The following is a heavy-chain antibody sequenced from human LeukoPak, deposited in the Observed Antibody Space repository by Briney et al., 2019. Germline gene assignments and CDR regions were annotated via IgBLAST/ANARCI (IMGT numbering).Heavy chain of an antibody. CDR2: TRNKANSYTT. V-gene: IGHV3-72*01. CDR3: ARVAHRGPKHIDY. Sequence: GGSLRLSCAASGFTFSDHYMDWVCQAPGKGLEWVGRTRNKANSYTTEYAASVKGRFTISRDDSKNSLYLQMNSLKTEDTAVYYCARVAHRGPKHIDYWGQGTLVTVSS. J-gene: IGHJ4*02. CDR1: GFTFSDHY. D-gene: IGHD1-14*01.